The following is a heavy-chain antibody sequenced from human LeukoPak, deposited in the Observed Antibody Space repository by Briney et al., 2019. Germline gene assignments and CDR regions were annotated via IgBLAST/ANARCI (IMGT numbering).Heavy chain of an antibody. J-gene: IGHJ6*03. D-gene: IGHD2-8*01. CDR3: AKERCSNGIGCFYYYMDV. CDR2: IRHDGSNK. V-gene: IGHV3-30*02. Sequence: GGSLRLSCAASGFTFSSYGIHWVRQAPGKGLEWVAFIRHDGSNKYYADSVKGRFSISRDNSKNILYLQMNSLRAEDTALYYCAKERCSNGIGCFYYYMDVWGKRTTVTISS. CDR1: GFTFSSYG.